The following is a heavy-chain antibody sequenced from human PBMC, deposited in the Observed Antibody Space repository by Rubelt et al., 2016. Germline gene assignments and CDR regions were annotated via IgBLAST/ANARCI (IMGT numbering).Heavy chain of an antibody. J-gene: IGHJ4*02. D-gene: IGHD1-26*01. Sequence: SSYVLHWVRQAPGKGLEWVAVISSNGNIKYYADSVNGRFTISRDNSKNTIFLHMNSLRGEDTAVYYCATDPVEATTVRHFAYWGQGTLVTVSS. CDR2: ISSNGNIK. V-gene: IGHV3-30*04. CDR3: ATDPVEATTVRHFAY. CDR1: SSYV.